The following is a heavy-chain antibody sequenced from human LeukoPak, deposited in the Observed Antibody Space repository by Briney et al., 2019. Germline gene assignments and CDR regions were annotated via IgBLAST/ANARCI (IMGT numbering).Heavy chain of an antibody. CDR1: GFTFSSYA. Sequence: GGSLTLSCAASGFTFSSYAMSWVRQAPGKGLEWVSAISGSGGSTYYPDSVKGRFTISRDNSKNTLYLQMNSLRAEDTAVYYCAKDWYGDYAGPFDPWGQGTLVTVSS. CDR3: AKDWYGDYAGPFDP. J-gene: IGHJ5*02. V-gene: IGHV3-23*01. D-gene: IGHD4-17*01. CDR2: ISGSGGST.